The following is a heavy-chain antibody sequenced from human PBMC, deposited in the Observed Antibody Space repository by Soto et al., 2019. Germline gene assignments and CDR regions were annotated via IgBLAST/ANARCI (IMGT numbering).Heavy chain of an antibody. CDR2: IDPSDSYT. J-gene: IGHJ6*02. CDR1: GYKFTSYG. D-gene: IGHD6-19*01. V-gene: IGHV5-10-1*01. Sequence: PGESLKISSKGSGYKFTSYGISWVRQMPGKGLEWMGRIDPSDSYTNYSPSFQGHVTISADKSISTAYLQWSSLKASDTAMYYCARRDIAVAGGMDYYYYGMDVWGQGTTVTVSS. CDR3: ARRDIAVAGGMDYYYYGMDV.